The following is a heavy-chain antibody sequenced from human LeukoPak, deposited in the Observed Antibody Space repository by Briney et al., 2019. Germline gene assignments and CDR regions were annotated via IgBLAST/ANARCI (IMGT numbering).Heavy chain of an antibody. Sequence: SETLSLTRTVSGGSISSYYWTWIRQPPGKGLEWIGYIHHSGSTNYNPSLKSRVTISLDTSKSQFSLKMTSVTAADTAVYYCAREGSRWVDFEFWGQGTLVTVSS. V-gene: IGHV4-59*01. CDR3: AREGSRWVDFEF. CDR2: IHHSGST. D-gene: IGHD1-26*01. CDR1: GGSISSYY. J-gene: IGHJ4*02.